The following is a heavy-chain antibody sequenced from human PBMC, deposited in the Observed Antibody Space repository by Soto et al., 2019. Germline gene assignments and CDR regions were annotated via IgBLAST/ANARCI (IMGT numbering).Heavy chain of an antibody. CDR2: INSDGSRT. D-gene: IGHD2-2*01. CDR3: ARDLSSCTSARCYSYYYGMDV. Sequence: GGSLRLSCSASGFNFSRYWTHWVRQVPGRGLMWVSHINSDGSRTTYADSVKGRFTISRDNAKNTLYLQMNSLRAEDTAVYYCARDLSSCTSARCYSYYYGMDVWGQGTTVTVSS. J-gene: IGHJ6*02. V-gene: IGHV3-74*01. CDR1: GFNFSRYW.